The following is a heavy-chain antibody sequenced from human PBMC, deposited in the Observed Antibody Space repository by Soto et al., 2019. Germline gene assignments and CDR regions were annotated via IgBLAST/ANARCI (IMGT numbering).Heavy chain of an antibody. CDR3: ARHVI. Sequence: EVQLVESGGGLVQPGGSLRLSCAASGFSFSDSWMSWARQVPGKGLEWVDNISPGGSRMADGVSVNDRITISRGNAQNTLCLQMNRLKAAVPAVYCFARHVIRGQGTLVT. CDR1: GFSFSDSW. D-gene: IGHD2-21*01. V-gene: IGHV3-7*01. J-gene: IGHJ4*02. CDR2: ISPGGSRM.